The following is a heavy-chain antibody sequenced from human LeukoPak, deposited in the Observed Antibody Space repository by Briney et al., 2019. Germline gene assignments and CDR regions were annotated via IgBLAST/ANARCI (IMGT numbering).Heavy chain of an antibody. D-gene: IGHD5-12*01. CDR2: INPSGGST. CDR1: GYTFTSYY. J-gene: IGHJ4*02. V-gene: IGHV1-46*01. CDR3: AKENWWLRFGFDY. Sequence: ASVKVSCKASGYTFTSYYMHWVRQAPGQGLEWMGIINPSGGSTSYAQKFQGRVTMTRDMSTSTVYMELSSLRAEDTALYYCAKENWWLRFGFDYWGQGTLVTVSS.